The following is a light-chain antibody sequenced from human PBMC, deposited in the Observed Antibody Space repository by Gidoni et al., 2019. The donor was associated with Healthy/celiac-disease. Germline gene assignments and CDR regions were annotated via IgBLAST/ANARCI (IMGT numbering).Light chain of an antibody. CDR1: SRDVGRYNL. Sequence: QSALTQPASVSGSTGQSITISCTGTSRDVGRYNLVSWYQQHPGKAPKLMIYEGSKRPSGVSNRFSGSKSGNTASLTISGLQAEDEADYYCCSYAGSSTSPWVFGGGTKLTVL. CDR2: EGS. J-gene: IGLJ3*02. CDR3: CSYAGSSTSPWV. V-gene: IGLV2-23*01.